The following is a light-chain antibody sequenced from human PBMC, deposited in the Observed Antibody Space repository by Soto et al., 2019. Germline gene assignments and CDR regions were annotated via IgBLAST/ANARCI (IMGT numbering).Light chain of an antibody. CDR2: EVS. Sequence: QSVLTQPASVSGSPGQSVAISCTGTSSDVGAYNYVSWYQQHPGKAPKLLLSEVSNRPSGVSNRFSGSKSCNTASLTISGLQAEDEADYYCSSLTTSFTYVFGTGTKVTVL. J-gene: IGLJ1*01. CDR1: SSDVGAYNY. V-gene: IGLV2-14*01. CDR3: SSLTTSFTYV.